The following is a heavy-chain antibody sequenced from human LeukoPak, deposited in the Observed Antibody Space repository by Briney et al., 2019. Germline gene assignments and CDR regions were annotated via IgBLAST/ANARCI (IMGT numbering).Heavy chain of an antibody. CDR2: ISADNGNT. Sequence: ASVKVSCKASGYTFTSYGINWVRQAPGQGLEWMGWISADNGNTNYAQKFQGRVTMTTDTSTSTVYMELRSLRSDDTAVYYCARVQSSSWGYAFDIWGQGTMVTVSS. D-gene: IGHD6-13*01. V-gene: IGHV1-18*01. CDR3: ARVQSSSWGYAFDI. J-gene: IGHJ3*02. CDR1: GYTFTSYG.